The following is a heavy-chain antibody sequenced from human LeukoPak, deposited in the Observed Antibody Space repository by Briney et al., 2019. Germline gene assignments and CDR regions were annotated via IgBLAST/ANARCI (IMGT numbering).Heavy chain of an antibody. CDR3: ARPVSPYSSHAFDI. J-gene: IGHJ3*02. Sequence: SETLSLTCTVSGGSISSYFWSWIRQPPGKGLDWIGYIYYSGSIDSNPSLKSRLTISVDTSKNQLSLKLSSVTAADTAVYYCARPVSPYSSHAFDIWGQGTMVTVSS. V-gene: IGHV4-59*08. CDR2: IYYSGSI. D-gene: IGHD6-19*01. CDR1: GGSISSYF.